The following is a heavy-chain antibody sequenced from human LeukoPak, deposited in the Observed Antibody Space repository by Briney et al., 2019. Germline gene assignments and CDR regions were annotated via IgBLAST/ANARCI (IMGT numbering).Heavy chain of an antibody. D-gene: IGHD3-10*01. CDR2: IRSKAYGGTT. J-gene: IGHJ6*02. CDR1: VFTFGDYA. Sequence: GGSLRLSCTASVFTFGDYAMSWFRQAPGKGLEWVGFIRSKAYGGTTEYAASVKGRFTISRDDSTSIAYLQMNSLKTEDTAVYYCTRGAMVRGVIVYYYGMDVWGQGTTVTVSS. CDR3: TRGAMVRGVIVYYYGMDV. V-gene: IGHV3-49*03.